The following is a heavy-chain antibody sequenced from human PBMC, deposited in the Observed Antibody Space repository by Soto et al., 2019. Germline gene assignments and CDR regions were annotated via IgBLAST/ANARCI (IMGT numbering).Heavy chain of an antibody. CDR3: ARDRNWNGYDY. Sequence: QVQLVQSGAEVKKPGSSVKVSCKASGGTFSSYAISWVRQAPGQGLEWMGGIIPIFGTANYAQKFQGRVTITADESTSTGDMELSSLRSEDTAVYYCARDRNWNGYDYWGQGTLVTVSS. CDR1: GGTFSSYA. D-gene: IGHD1-1*01. J-gene: IGHJ4*02. V-gene: IGHV1-69*12. CDR2: IIPIFGTA.